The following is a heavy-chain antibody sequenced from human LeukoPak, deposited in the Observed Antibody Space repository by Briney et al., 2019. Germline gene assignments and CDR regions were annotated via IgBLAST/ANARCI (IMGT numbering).Heavy chain of an antibody. CDR1: GGSFSGYY. J-gene: IGHJ6*03. Sequence: SETLSLTCAVYGGSFSGYYWSWIRQPPGKGLEWIGEINHRGSTNYNPSLKSRVTISVDTSKNQFSLKLSSVTAADTAVYYCARGVPVRIAARPYSYYYMDVWGKGTTVTVSS. CDR2: INHRGST. D-gene: IGHD6-6*01. V-gene: IGHV4-34*01. CDR3: ARGVPVRIAARPYSYYYMDV.